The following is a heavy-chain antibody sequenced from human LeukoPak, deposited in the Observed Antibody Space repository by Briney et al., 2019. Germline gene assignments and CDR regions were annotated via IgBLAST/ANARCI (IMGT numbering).Heavy chain of an antibody. CDR3: ASALRRNYYYGMDV. J-gene: IGHJ6*02. Sequence: GGSLRLSCAASGFTVSSNYMSWVRQAPGKGLEWVSVIYSGGSTYYADSVKGRFTISRDNSKNTLYLQMNSLRAEDTAVYYCASALRRNYYYGMDVWGQGTTVTVSS. CDR1: GFTVSSNY. CDR2: IYSGGST. V-gene: IGHV3-66*01.